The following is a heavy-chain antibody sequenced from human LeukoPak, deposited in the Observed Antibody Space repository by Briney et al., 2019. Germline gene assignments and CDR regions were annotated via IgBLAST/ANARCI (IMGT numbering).Heavy chain of an antibody. Sequence: GGSLRLSCAASGFTFSSYSMNWVRQAPGKGLEWVSYISSSSSTIYYADSVKGRFTISRDNAKNSLYLQMNSLRAEDTAVYYCARNSLGTTFDLWGRGTLVTVSS. V-gene: IGHV3-48*01. CDR3: ARNSLGTTFDL. D-gene: IGHD1-7*01. J-gene: IGHJ2*01. CDR2: ISSSSSTI. CDR1: GFTFSSYS.